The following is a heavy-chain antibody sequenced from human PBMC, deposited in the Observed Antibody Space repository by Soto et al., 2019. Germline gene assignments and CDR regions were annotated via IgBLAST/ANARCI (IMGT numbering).Heavy chain of an antibody. CDR3: ARDPGTGAALRAYHFDY. CDR1: RYSFTTYA. CDR2: INAGNGDT. J-gene: IGHJ4*02. V-gene: IGHV1-3*01. Sequence: GASVKVSCKASRYSFTTYALHWVRQAPGQRLEWMGWINAGNGDTKYSEKFQGRVTITRDTSANTAYTELSSLRSEDTSVYYCARDPGTGAALRAYHFDYWGQRTLVTVSS. D-gene: IGHD1-1*01.